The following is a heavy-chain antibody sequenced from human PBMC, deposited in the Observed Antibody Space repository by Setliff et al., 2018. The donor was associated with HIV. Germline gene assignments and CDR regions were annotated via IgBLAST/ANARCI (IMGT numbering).Heavy chain of an antibody. CDR3: AIVHVTNIAESGYGYTRIDP. CDR2: IYMRGGT. Sequence: SETLSLTCTVSGGSIISEISWWAWIRQPAGKGPEWLGQIYMRGGTDYNPSLEGRVTISLDTSKNQFSLKLTSVTAADTAVYYCAIVHVTNIAESGYGYTRIDPWGPGISVTVSS. V-gene: IGHV4-61*09. J-gene: IGHJ5*02. D-gene: IGHD5-18*01. CDR1: GGSIISEISW.